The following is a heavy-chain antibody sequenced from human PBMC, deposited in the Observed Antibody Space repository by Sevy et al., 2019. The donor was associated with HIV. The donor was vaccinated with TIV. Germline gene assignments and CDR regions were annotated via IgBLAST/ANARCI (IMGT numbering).Heavy chain of an antibody. J-gene: IGHJ4*02. D-gene: IGHD6-13*01. CDR1: GFTFSSYD. V-gene: IGHV3-13*01. Sequence: WGSLRLSCAASGFTFSSYDRHWVRQATGKGLEWVSAIGTAGDTYYPGSVKGRFTISRENAKNTLYLQMNSPRPEDTAVYYCARVPGAVIAAGPYHFDYWGQGTLVTVSS. CDR2: IGTAGDT. CDR3: ARVPGAVIAAGPYHFDY.